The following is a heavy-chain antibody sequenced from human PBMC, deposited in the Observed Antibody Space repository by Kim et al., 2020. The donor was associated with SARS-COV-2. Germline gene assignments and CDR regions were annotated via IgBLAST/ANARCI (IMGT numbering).Heavy chain of an antibody. V-gene: IGHV3-7*01. CDR1: GFTFSNYW. CDR3: ARPLVVGAATNPFM. Sequence: GGSLRLSCAASGFTFSNYWMNWVRQAPGKGLEWVANIKDDGSEQYYVDSVKGRFTISRDNANNLLFLQMNSLRADDTAVFYCARPLVVGAATNPFMWGHGTKVTVSS. D-gene: IGHD2-15*01. CDR2: IKDDGSEQ. J-gene: IGHJ3*02.